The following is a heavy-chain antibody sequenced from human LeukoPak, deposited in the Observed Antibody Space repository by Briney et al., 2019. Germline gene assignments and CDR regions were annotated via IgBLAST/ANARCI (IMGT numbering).Heavy chain of an antibody. Sequence: GGSLRLSCAASGFTFSSYSMNWVRQAPGKGLEWVSSISSSSSYIYYADSVKGRFTISRDNAKNSLYLQMNSLRAEDTVLYYCAKAGIQLSSSLCFDYWGQGTLVTVSS. CDR2: ISSSSSYI. CDR3: AKAGIQLSSSLCFDY. D-gene: IGHD5-18*01. CDR1: GFTFSSYS. V-gene: IGHV3-21*04. J-gene: IGHJ4*02.